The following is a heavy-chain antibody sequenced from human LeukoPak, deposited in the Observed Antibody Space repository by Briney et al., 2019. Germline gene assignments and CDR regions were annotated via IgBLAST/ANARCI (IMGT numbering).Heavy chain of an antibody. CDR3: ARSVYSYYANWFDP. D-gene: IGHD4-11*01. V-gene: IGHV3-74*01. J-gene: IGHJ5*02. CDR1: GFAFSSYW. Sequence: GGSLRLSCAASGFAFSSYWMHWVRRAPGKGLVXXXXINSDGSSTTYADSVQGRFTISRDNAKNTLYLQMNSLRADDTAVYYCARSVYSYYANWFDPWGQGTLVTVSS. CDR2: INSDGSST.